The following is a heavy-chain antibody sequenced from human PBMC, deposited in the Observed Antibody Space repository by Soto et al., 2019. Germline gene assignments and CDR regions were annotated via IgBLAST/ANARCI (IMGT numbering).Heavy chain of an antibody. CDR2: ISYDGSNK. CDR3: ARGSKDSYPGSRIFDF. Sequence: GGSMRLSCAASGFTFSSYAMHWVRQAPGKGLEWGAVISYDGSNKHYADSVKGRFTISRDNSKNTLYLQMNSLIADDSAVYFCARGSKDSYPGSRIFDFWGRGTLVTVSS. D-gene: IGHD3-10*01. CDR1: GFTFSSYA. V-gene: IGHV3-30-3*01. J-gene: IGHJ4*02.